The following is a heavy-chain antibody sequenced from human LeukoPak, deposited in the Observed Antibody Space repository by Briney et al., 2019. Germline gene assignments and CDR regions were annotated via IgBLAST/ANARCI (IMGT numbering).Heavy chain of an antibody. CDR2: IYTSGST. V-gene: IGHV4-61*09. J-gene: IGHJ4*02. D-gene: IGHD5-24*01. Sequence: SQTLSLTCTVSGGSISSGSYYWTWLRQPAGKGLEWIGHIYTSGSTGYNPSLKSRVSISLDPSKNQFSLKLSSVTAADTAVYYCARHRRDGYNFFDWWGQGALVTVSS. CDR1: GGSISSGSYY. CDR3: ARHRRDGYNFFDW.